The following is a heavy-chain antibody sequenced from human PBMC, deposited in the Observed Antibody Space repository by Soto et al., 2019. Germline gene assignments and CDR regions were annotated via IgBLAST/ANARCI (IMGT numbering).Heavy chain of an antibody. D-gene: IGHD1-26*01. Sequence: GGSLRLSCAASGFTFSSYGMHWVRQAPGKGLEWVAVIWYDGSNKYYADSVKGRFTISRDNSKNTLYLQMNSLRAEDTAVYYCARDSGDIIVGAMGGMDVWRQGTTVTVSS. J-gene: IGHJ6*02. CDR2: IWYDGSNK. CDR1: GFTFSSYG. V-gene: IGHV3-33*01. CDR3: ARDSGDIIVGAMGGMDV.